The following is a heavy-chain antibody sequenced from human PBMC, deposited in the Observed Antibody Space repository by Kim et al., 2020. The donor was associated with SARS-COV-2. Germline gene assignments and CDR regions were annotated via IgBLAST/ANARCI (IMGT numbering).Heavy chain of an antibody. CDR2: IKQDGSEK. CDR1: GFTFSSYW. J-gene: IGHJ4*02. CDR3: ARVRYDIVATTLFDY. Sequence: GGSLRLSCAASGFTFSSYWMSWVRQAPGKGLEWVANIKQDGSEKYYVDSVKGRFTISRDNAKNSLYLQMNSLRDEDTAVYYCARVRYDIVATTLFDYWGQGTLVTVSS. V-gene: IGHV3-7*01. D-gene: IGHD5-12*01.